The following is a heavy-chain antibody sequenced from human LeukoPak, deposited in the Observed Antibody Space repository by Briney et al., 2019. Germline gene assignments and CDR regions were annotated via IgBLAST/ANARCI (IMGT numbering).Heavy chain of an antibody. Sequence: GGSLRLSCAASGFTFDDYAMHWVRQAPGKGLEWVSGISWNSGSIGYADSVKGRFTISRDNAKNSLYLQMNSPRAEDTALYYCAKDNGIWSGSYYYGMDVWGQGTTVTVSS. CDR2: ISWNSGSI. CDR1: GFTFDDYA. CDR3: AKDNGIWSGSYYYGMDV. J-gene: IGHJ6*02. V-gene: IGHV3-9*01. D-gene: IGHD3-3*01.